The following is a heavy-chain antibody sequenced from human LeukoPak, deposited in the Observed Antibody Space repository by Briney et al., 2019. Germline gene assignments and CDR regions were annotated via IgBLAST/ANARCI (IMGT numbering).Heavy chain of an antibody. V-gene: IGHV4-30-4*08. CDR3: AREDCSSTSCYIGRDEGGLYFDY. J-gene: IGHJ4*02. CDR2: TYYSGST. Sequence: SETLSLTCTVSGGSIGSGDYYWSWIRQPPGKGLEWIGYTYYSGSTYYNPSLKSRVTISVDTSKNQFSLKLSSVTAADTAVYYCAREDCSSTSCYIGRDEGGLYFDYWGQGTLVTVSS. D-gene: IGHD2-2*02. CDR1: GGSIGSGDYY.